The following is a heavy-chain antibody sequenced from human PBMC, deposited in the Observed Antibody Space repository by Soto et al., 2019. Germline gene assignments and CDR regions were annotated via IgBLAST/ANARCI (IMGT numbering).Heavy chain of an antibody. Sequence: SETLSLTCAFSVVSISSGGYSCSWIRQPPWKGLEWIGYIYHSGSTYYNPSLKSRVTISVDRSKNQFSLKLSSVTAADTAVYYCAIGGDYRYYYGMDVWGQGTTFPVS. CDR1: VVSISSGGYS. CDR2: IYHSGST. D-gene: IGHD4-17*01. CDR3: AIGGDYRYYYGMDV. V-gene: IGHV4-30-2*01. J-gene: IGHJ6*01.